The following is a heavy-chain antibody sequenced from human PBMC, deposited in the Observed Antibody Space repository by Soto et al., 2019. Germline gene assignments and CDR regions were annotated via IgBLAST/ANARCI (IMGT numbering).Heavy chain of an antibody. V-gene: IGHV4-30-2*01. CDR2: IYHSGST. D-gene: IGHD3-22*01. J-gene: IGHJ6*02. CDR1: GGSISSGGYS. Sequence: PSETLSLTCAVSGGSISSGGYSWSWIRQPPGKGLEWIGYIYHSGSTYYNPSLKSRVTISVDRSKNQFSLKLSSVTAADTAVYYCARTDYDVGMDVWGQGTTVTVSS. CDR3: ARTDYDVGMDV.